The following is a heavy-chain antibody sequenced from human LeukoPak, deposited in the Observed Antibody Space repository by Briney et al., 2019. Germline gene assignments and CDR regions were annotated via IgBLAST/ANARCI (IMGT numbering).Heavy chain of an antibody. CDR2: IFYSGTT. CDR1: GGATSSSNYY. D-gene: IGHD3-10*01. J-gene: IGHJ5*02. Sequence: SETLSLTCTVSGGATSSSNYYWAWIRQPPGKGLEWMGSIFYSGTTHYNPSLKSRVTISVDTSKNQFSLKLSSVTAADTAVYYCARHDYYGSLNWFDPWGQGTLITVSS. CDR3: ARHDYYGSLNWFDP. V-gene: IGHV4-39*01.